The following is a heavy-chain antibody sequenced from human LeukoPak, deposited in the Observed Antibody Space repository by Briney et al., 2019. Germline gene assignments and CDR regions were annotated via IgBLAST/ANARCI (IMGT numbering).Heavy chain of an antibody. Sequence: ASVKVSCKASGYTFTGYYMHWVRQAPGQGLEWMGWINSNSGGTNYAQKFQGRVTMTRDTSISTAYMELSRLRSDDTAVYYCARGPGYSSSRPTGYWGQGTLVTVSS. CDR3: ARGPGYSSSRPTGY. V-gene: IGHV1-2*02. CDR1: GYTFTGYY. CDR2: INSNSGGT. D-gene: IGHD6-13*01. J-gene: IGHJ4*02.